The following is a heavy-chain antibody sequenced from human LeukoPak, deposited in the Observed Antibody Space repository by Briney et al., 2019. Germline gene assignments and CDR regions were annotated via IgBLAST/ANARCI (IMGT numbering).Heavy chain of an antibody. CDR1: GGSLSVYY. J-gene: IGHJ5*02. Sequence: PSETLSLTCAVYGGSLSVYYWIWIRQPPGKGLEWIGEIDHSGSTNYNPSLKSRVIISVDTSKNQFSLKLSSVTAADTAVYYCARGYTQWLVLYPHFNWFDPWGQGTLVTVSS. V-gene: IGHV4-34*01. CDR2: IDHSGST. D-gene: IGHD6-19*01. CDR3: ARGYTQWLVLYPHFNWFDP.